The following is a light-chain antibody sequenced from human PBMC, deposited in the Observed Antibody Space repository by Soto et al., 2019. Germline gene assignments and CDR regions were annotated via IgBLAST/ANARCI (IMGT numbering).Light chain of an antibody. Sequence: EILLTQSPVTLSLSPGERATLSCRASQSISSIYLAWYQQRPGQAPRLFIHGASSRATGVPDRFSGSGSGTDFTLTISGLEPEDFAVYYCQQYGSSPATFGQGTKVDIK. J-gene: IGKJ1*01. CDR3: QQYGSSPAT. CDR1: QSISSIY. CDR2: GAS. V-gene: IGKV3-20*01.